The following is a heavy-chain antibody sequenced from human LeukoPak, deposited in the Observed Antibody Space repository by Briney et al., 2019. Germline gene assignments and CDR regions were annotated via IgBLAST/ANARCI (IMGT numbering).Heavy chain of an antibody. D-gene: IGHD6-6*01. CDR2: IYYSGST. Sequence: PSETLSLTCTVSGGSISSSSYYWGWIRQPPGKGLEWIGSIYYSGSTYYNPSLKSRVTISVDTSKNQFSLKLSSVTAADTAVYYCARHRRIAARYFDYWGQGTLVTVSS. CDR3: ARHRRIAARYFDY. J-gene: IGHJ4*02. V-gene: IGHV4-39*01. CDR1: GGSISSSSYY.